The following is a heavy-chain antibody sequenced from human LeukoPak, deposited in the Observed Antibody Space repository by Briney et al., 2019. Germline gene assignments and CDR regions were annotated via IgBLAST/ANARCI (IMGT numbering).Heavy chain of an antibody. Sequence: GGSLRLSCAASGFTVSSNYMSWVRQAPGKGLEWVSAISGSGGSTYYADSVKGRFTISRDNSKNTLYLQMNSLRAEDTAVYYCAKDERPYFYYYMDVWGKGTTVTISS. CDR3: AKDERPYFYYYMDV. CDR2: ISGSGGST. CDR1: GFTVSSNY. V-gene: IGHV3-23*01. D-gene: IGHD6-6*01. J-gene: IGHJ6*03.